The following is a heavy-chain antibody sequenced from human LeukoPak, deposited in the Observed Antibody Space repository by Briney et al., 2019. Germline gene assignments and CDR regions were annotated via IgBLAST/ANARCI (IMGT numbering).Heavy chain of an antibody. J-gene: IGHJ5*02. CDR3: ARGSIAAPNWFDP. V-gene: IGHV1-69*13. Sequence: ASVKVSCKASGGTFSSYAISWVRQAPGQGLEWMGGIIAIFGTANYAQKFQGRVTITADESTSTAYMELSSLRSEDTAVYYCARGSIAAPNWFDPWGQGTLVTVSS. D-gene: IGHD6-6*01. CDR1: GGTFSSYA. CDR2: IIAIFGTA.